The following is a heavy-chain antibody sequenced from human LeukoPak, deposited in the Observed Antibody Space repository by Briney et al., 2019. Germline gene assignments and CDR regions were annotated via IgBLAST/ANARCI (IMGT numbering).Heavy chain of an antibody. Sequence: GGSLRLSCAASGFTFDDYAMHWVRQAPGKGLEWVSLISGDGGSTYYAGSVKGRFTISRDNSKNSLYLQMNSLRTEDTALYYCAKGPGYSGYGLGLGFDYWGQGTLVTVSS. J-gene: IGHJ4*02. CDR3: AKGPGYSGYGLGLGFDY. D-gene: IGHD5-12*01. CDR1: GFTFDDYA. CDR2: ISGDGGST. V-gene: IGHV3-43*02.